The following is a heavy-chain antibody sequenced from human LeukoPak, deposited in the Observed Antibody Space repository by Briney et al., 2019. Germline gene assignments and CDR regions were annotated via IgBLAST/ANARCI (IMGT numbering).Heavy chain of an antibody. V-gene: IGHV3-53*01. CDR1: GFTVSSNY. D-gene: IGHD2-8*01. J-gene: IGHJ3*02. Sequence: GGSLRLSCAASGFTVSSNYLRWVRQAPGKGLEWVSVIYSGGSTYYADSVKGRFTISRDNSKNTLHLQMNSLRAEDTAVYYCARARVGCTNYAFDIWGQGTMVTVSS. CDR3: ARARVGCTNYAFDI. CDR2: IYSGGST.